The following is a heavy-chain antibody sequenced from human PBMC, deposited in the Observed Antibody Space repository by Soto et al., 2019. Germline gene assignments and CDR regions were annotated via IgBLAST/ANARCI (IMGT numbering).Heavy chain of an antibody. J-gene: IGHJ3*02. Sequence: LSLTCTVSGGSISSGDYYWGWIRQPPGKGLEWIGYIYYSGSTYYNPSLKSRVTISVDTSKNQFSLKLSSVTAADTAVYYCARVNWNALIGAFDIWGQGTMVTVSS. CDR1: GGSISSGDYY. D-gene: IGHD1-1*01. V-gene: IGHV4-30-4*01. CDR3: ARVNWNALIGAFDI. CDR2: IYYSGST.